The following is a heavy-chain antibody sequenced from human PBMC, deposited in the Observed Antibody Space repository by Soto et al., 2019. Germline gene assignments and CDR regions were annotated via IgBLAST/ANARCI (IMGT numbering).Heavy chain of an antibody. D-gene: IGHD3-3*01. Sequence: GGSLRLSCVASGFTFENYAMSWVRQAPGKGLEWVSAISGSGGTTYYSDSVKGRFTISRDNSKNTVYLQMNDLRVEDAAEYFCAKDSWAIFGVPAGEYYAMDVWGQGTTVTVS. CDR3: AKDSWAIFGVPAGEYYAMDV. J-gene: IGHJ6*02. CDR1: GFTFENYA. V-gene: IGHV3-23*01. CDR2: ISGSGGTT.